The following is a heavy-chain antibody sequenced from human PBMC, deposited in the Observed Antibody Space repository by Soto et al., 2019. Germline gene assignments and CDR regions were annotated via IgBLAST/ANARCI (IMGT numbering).Heavy chain of an antibody. V-gene: IGHV1-2*02. CDR1: GYTFTGHY. CDR2: IGPESGAT. J-gene: IGHJ4*02. Sequence: ASVKVSCKASGYTFTGHYIHWVRQAPEQGPEWMGEIGPESGATRYAQKFQGRVTMTRDTSITTVYMELNNLSPDDTAVYYCGRGRSGPIVVFDWGQGTPVTLSS. CDR3: GRGRSGPIVVFD. D-gene: IGHD1-26*01.